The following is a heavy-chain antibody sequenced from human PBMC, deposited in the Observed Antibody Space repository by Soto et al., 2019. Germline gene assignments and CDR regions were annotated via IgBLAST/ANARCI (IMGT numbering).Heavy chain of an antibody. CDR2: IIPIFGTA. CDR3: ARGKIVVVPAAIQNWFDP. J-gene: IGHJ5*02. D-gene: IGHD2-2*02. V-gene: IGHV1-69*13. Sequence: SVKVSCKASGGTFSSYAISWVRQAPVQGLEWMGGIIPIFGTANYAQKFQGRVTITADESTSTAYMELSSLRSEDTAVYYCARGKIVVVPAAIQNWFDPWGQGTLVTVSS. CDR1: GGTFSSYA.